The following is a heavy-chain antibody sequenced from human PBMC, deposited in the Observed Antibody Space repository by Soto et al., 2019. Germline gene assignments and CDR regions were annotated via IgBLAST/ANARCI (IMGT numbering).Heavy chain of an antibody. CDR2: ISYDGSNK. V-gene: IGHV3-30*18. CDR1: GFTFSRYG. CDR3: AKDLYSSTTPFAY. J-gene: IGHJ4*02. Sequence: ESGGGVVQPGRSLRLSCAASGFTFSRYGMHWVRQAPGKGLEWVAVISYDGSNKYYADSVKGRFTISRDNSKNTLYLQMNSLRAEDTAVYYCAKDLYSSTTPFAYWGQGTLVTVSS. D-gene: IGHD6-13*01.